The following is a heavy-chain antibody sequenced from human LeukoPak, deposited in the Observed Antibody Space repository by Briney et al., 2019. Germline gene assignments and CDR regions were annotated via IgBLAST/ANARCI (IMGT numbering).Heavy chain of an antibody. J-gene: IGHJ5*02. Sequence: GGSLRLSCAASGFTFSSYSINWVRQAPGKGLEWVSSISSRSSYIYYADSVKGRFTISRDNAKNSLYLQMNSLRAEDTAVYYCARAGTVDIVDFNWFDPWGQGTLVTVSS. CDR3: ARAGTVDIVDFNWFDP. CDR2: ISSRSSYI. D-gene: IGHD2-2*03. CDR1: GFTFSSYS. V-gene: IGHV3-21*01.